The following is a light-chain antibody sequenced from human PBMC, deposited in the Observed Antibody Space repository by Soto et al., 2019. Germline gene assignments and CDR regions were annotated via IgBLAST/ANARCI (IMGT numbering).Light chain of an antibody. J-gene: IGKJ1*01. CDR1: PWISSW. CDR2: AAS. CDR3: QQANSFPWT. V-gene: IGKV1-12*01. Sequence: IQMTQSPSSVSASVGDRVTITCRARPWISSWLAWYQQKPGKAPKLLIYAASSLQSGVPSRFSGSGSGTDFTLTISSLQPEDFATYYCQQANSFPWTFGQGTKVEIK.